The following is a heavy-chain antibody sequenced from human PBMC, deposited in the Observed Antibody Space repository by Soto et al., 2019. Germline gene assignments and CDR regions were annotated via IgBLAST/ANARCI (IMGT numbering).Heavy chain of an antibody. V-gene: IGHV4-59*08. J-gene: IGHJ4*02. CDR2: IYYSGST. Sequence: PSETLALTCTVSGGCSNRELWCWSRQPPGKGLEWIGYIYYSGSTNYNPSLRSRVTISVDTSKNQFSLKLSSVTAADTAVYYCARRWGRTFDYWGQGTLVTVS. CDR3: ARRWGRTFDY. CDR1: GGCSNREL. D-gene: IGHD7-27*01.